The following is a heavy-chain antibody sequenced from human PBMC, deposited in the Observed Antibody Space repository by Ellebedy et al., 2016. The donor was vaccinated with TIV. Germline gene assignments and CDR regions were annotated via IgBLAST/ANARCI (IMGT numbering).Heavy chain of an antibody. Sequence: SETLSLXXTVSGGSISSYYWSWIRQPPGKGLEWIGYIYYSGSTNYNPSLKSRVTISVDTSKNQFSLNLSSVTAADTAVYFCARSYTWNDLFDYWGQGTLVTVSS. CDR1: GGSISSYY. J-gene: IGHJ4*02. CDR2: IYYSGST. D-gene: IGHD1-20*01. V-gene: IGHV4-59*01. CDR3: ARSYTWNDLFDY.